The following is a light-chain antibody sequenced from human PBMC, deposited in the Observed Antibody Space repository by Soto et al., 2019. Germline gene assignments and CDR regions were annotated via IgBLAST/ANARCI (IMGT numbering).Light chain of an antibody. CDR1: QSVGGNY. CDR2: GAA. CDR3: QHYGRAPWT. Sequence: EIVLTQSPGTLSLSPGERATLSCRASQSVGGNYLAWFQQKPGQTPRVLFYGAASRATGISDRFSARGSGTDFTLTISRLEPEDFAVYYCQHYGRAPWTFGQWTKVEIK. J-gene: IGKJ1*01. V-gene: IGKV3-20*01.